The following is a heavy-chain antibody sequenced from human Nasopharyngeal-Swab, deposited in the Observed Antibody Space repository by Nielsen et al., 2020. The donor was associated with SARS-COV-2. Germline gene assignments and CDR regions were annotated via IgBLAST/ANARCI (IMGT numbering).Heavy chain of an antibody. CDR1: GFTFNSYV. V-gene: IGHV3-23*01. D-gene: IGHD3-10*01. Sequence: GESLKISCAASGFTFNSYVMIWVRQAPGEGLEWVSHFGSDGFNTYYADSVKGRFTISRDNSKNTVFLQMNSLRAEDPAVYYCAKAGGFYYGSGRLYSDYWGQGTLVTVSS. J-gene: IGHJ4*02. CDR2: FGSDGFNT. CDR3: AKAGGFYYGSGRLYSDY.